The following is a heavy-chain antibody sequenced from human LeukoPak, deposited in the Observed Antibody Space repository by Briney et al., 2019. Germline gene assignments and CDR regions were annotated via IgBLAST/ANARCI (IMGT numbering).Heavy chain of an antibody. CDR2: INAGNGNT. Sequence: GASVKVSCKASGYTFTSYAMHWVRQAPGQRLEWMGWINAGNGNTKYSQKFQGRVTITRDTSASTVYMELSSLRSEDTAVYYCALGGIVLMVYPGGMDVWGQGTTVTVSS. CDR1: GYTFTSYA. J-gene: IGHJ6*02. CDR3: ALGGIVLMVYPGGMDV. V-gene: IGHV1-3*01. D-gene: IGHD2-8*01.